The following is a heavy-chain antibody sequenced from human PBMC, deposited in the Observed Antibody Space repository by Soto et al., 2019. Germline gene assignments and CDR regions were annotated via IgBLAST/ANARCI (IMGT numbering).Heavy chain of an antibody. CDR2: ITHSGGGP. J-gene: IGHJ3*01. D-gene: IGHD3-16*01. CDR3: ARTDMGGDGALDV. CDR1: GYTFTHYY. V-gene: IGHV1-46*01. Sequence: QVQLMQSGAEVKQPGASVKVSCKASGYTFTHYYMHWVRQVPGQGLEWMGIITHSGGGPAHAQNSRGRPTRTSDTSPTTSHMERNSRRSEDTAVYLWARTDMGGDGALDVWGQGTMVTVSS.